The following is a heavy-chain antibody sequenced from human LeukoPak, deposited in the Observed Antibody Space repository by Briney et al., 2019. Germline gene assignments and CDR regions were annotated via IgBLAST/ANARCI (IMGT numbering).Heavy chain of an antibody. CDR3: ARLPRHCSGGSCHSINY. CDR1: GYSFTSYW. D-gene: IGHD2-15*01. Sequence: GASLQISCKGSGYSFTSYWISWVRQMPGKGLEWMGRIDPSDSYTKYSPSFQGHVTISADKSISTAYLQWSSLKASDTAMYYCARLPRHCSGGSCHSINYWGQGTLVTVSS. J-gene: IGHJ4*02. V-gene: IGHV5-10-1*01. CDR2: IDPSDSYT.